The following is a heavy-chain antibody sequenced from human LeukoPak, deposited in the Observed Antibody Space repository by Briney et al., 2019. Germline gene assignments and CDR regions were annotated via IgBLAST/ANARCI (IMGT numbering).Heavy chain of an antibody. CDR1: GYTLTELS. D-gene: IGHD2-2*01. V-gene: IGHV1-24*01. CDR3: ARVYCSSTSCYQDWFDP. CDR2: FDPEDGET. Sequence: ASVKVSCKVSGYTLTELSMHWVRQAPGKGLEWMGGFDPEDGETIYAQKFQGRVTMTEDTSTDTAYMELSSLRSEDTAVYYCARVYCSSTSCYQDWFDPWGQGTLVTVSS. J-gene: IGHJ5*02.